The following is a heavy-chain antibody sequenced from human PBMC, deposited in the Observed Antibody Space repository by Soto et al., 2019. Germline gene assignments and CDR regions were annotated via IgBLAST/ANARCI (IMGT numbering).Heavy chain of an antibody. Sequence: ASVKVSCKASGYTFTNYCVSWVRQAPGQGLEWMGWISAYNSNTNYAQKLQGRVTMTTDTSKNTVSLEMTSLRAEDTAVYYCAKGGRQWLVTSDFNYWGQGALVTVSS. CDR2: ISAYNSNT. J-gene: IGHJ4*02. CDR1: GYTFTNYC. V-gene: IGHV1-18*01. CDR3: AKGGRQWLVTSDFNY. D-gene: IGHD6-19*01.